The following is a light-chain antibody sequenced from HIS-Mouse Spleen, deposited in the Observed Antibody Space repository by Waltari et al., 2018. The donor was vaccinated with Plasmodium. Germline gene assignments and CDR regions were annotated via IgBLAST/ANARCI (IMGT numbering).Light chain of an antibody. Sequence: DIVLTQSPDSLAVSLGERATINCKSSQRVLYSSNNKNYLEWYQKKPGQPPMLLIYWSSTRESGVPDRFSGSGSGTDFTLTISSLQAEDVAVYYCQQYYSTPLTFGGGTKVEIK. CDR3: QQYYSTPLT. CDR1: QRVLYSSNNKNY. J-gene: IGKJ4*01. V-gene: IGKV4-1*01. CDR2: WSS.